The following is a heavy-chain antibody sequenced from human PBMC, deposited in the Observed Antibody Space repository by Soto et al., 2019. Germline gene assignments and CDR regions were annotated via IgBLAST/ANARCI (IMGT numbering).Heavy chain of an antibody. CDR1: GGSISSSNYY. CDR2: IYYSGNT. J-gene: IGHJ4*02. D-gene: IGHD4-4*01. V-gene: IGHV4-39*01. Sequence: ASETLSLTCTVSGGSISSSNYYWGWIRQPPGKGLEWIGTIYYSGNTYYNPSLKSRVTISGDTSKNQFSLKLSSVTAADTAVYYCARRRSNYYFDYWGQGTLVTVSS. CDR3: ARRRSNYYFDY.